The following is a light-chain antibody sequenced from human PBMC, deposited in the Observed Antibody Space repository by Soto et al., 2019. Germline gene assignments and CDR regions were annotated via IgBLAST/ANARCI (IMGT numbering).Light chain of an antibody. J-gene: IGLJ2*01. CDR1: SSDVGGYNY. CDR3: SSYTSSSTVV. CDR2: DVS. Sequence: QSALTQPASVSGSPGQSITISCTGTSSDVGGYNYVSWYQQHPGKAPKLMIYDVSNRSSGVSNRFSGSKSGNTASLTISGLQAEDEAAYYCSSYTSSSTVVFGGGTKLTVL. V-gene: IGLV2-14*01.